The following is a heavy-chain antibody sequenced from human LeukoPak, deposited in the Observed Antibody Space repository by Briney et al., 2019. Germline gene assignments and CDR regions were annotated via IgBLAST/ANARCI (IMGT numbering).Heavy chain of an antibody. CDR3: ATSFYYYGSGSYYIH. V-gene: IGHV1-69*13. Sequence: SVKVSCKASGGTFSSYAISWVRQAPGQGLEWMGGIIPIFGTANYAQKFQGRVTITADESTSTAYMELSSLRSEDTAVYYCATSFYYYGSGSYYIHWGQGTLVTVSS. D-gene: IGHD3-10*01. J-gene: IGHJ4*02. CDR1: GGTFSSYA. CDR2: IIPIFGTA.